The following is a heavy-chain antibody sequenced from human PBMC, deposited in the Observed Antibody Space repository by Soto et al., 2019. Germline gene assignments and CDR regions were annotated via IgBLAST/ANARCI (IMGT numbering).Heavy chain of an antibody. V-gene: IGHV5-51*01. J-gene: IGHJ5*02. CDR3: ARKDKSGYFNWFDP. Sequence: PGESLKISCRTSGYEFTSSWIAWVRQMPGKGLEWMGIIFPSDSDTRYSPSFQGQVTISADRSTSTVFLQWASLKASDTAVYFCARKDKSGYFNWFDPWGQGTLVTVSS. CDR1: GYEFTSSW. CDR2: IFPSDSDT. D-gene: IGHD3-22*01.